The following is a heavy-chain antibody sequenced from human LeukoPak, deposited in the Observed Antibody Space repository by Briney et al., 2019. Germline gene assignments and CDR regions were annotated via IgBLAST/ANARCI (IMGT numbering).Heavy chain of an antibody. D-gene: IGHD3-10*01. CDR3: ASGNYYGSGSYFSRSSRDY. CDR2: INHSGST. J-gene: IGHJ4*02. Sequence: PSETLSLTCAGYGGSFSGYYWSWIRQPPGKGLEWIGEINHSGSTNYNPSLKSRVTISVDTSKNQFSLKLSSVTAADTAVYYCASGNYYGSGSYFSRSSRDYWGQGTLVTVSS. V-gene: IGHV4-34*01. CDR1: GGSFSGYY.